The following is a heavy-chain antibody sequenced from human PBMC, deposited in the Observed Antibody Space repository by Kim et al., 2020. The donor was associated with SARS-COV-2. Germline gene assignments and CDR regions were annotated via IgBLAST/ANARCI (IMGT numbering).Heavy chain of an antibody. J-gene: IGHJ5*02. D-gene: IGHD3-3*01. Sequence: PGRVTMTRDTSTSTVYMELSSLRSEDTAVYYCAREGTIFGVVITRNWFDPWGQGTLVTVSS. V-gene: IGHV1-46*01. CDR3: AREGTIFGVVITRNWFDP.